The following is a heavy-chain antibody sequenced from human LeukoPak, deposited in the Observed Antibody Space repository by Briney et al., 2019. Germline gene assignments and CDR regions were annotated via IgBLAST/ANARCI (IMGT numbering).Heavy chain of an antibody. V-gene: IGHV3-74*01. CDR1: GFTFSSYW. J-gene: IGHJ4*02. D-gene: IGHD4-23*01. Sequence: GGSLRLSCAASGFTFSSYWMHWVRQAPGKGLLWVSRINTDGSATYYADSVKGRFTISRDNAKNTVYLQMNSLRAEDTAVYYCARDHYGGNSDYWGQGTLVTVSS. CDR3: ARDHYGGNSDY. CDR2: INTDGSAT.